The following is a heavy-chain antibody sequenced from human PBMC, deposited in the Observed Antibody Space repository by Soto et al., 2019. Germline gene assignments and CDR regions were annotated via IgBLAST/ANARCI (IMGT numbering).Heavy chain of an antibody. Sequence: QVQLQESGPGLVKPSQSLSLTCTVSGGSITSDDYYWSWIRQPPGRGLEWIGYIFYSGSTHYNPSLKSRFIISLDTSKKQVSLKLSSVTAADTTVYYCASANCGGDCSYRHDRYYFDSWGQGTLVTVSS. CDR3: ASANCGGDCSYRHDRYYFDS. CDR1: GGSITSDDYY. J-gene: IGHJ4*02. CDR2: IFYSGST. V-gene: IGHV4-30-4*01. D-gene: IGHD2-21*02.